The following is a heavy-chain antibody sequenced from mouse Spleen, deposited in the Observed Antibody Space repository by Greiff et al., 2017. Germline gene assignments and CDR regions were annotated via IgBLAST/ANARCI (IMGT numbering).Heavy chain of an antibody. CDR1: GFTFSDYG. V-gene: IGHV5-17*01. D-gene: IGHD1-1*01. Sequence: DVMLVESGGGLVKPGGSLKLSCAASGFTFSDYGMHWVRQAPEKGLEWVAYISSGSSTIYYADTVKGRFTISRDNAKNTLFLQMTSLRSEDTAMYYCARNYYDGSAWFAYWGQGTLVTVSA. J-gene: IGHJ3*01. CDR2: ISSGSSTI. CDR3: ARNYYDGSAWFAY.